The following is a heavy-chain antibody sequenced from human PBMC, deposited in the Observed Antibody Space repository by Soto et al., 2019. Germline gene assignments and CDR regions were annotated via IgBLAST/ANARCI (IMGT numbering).Heavy chain of an antibody. Sequence: PSETLSLTCTVSGGSVSSGSYYWSWIRQPPGKGLEWIGYIYYSGSTNYNPSLKSRVTISADKSISTAYLQWSSLKASDTAMYYCASGGIAAAAPRWEYFQHWGQGTLVTVSS. CDR1: GGSVSSGSYY. CDR3: ASGGIAAAAPRWEYFQH. V-gene: IGHV4-61*03. D-gene: IGHD6-13*01. J-gene: IGHJ1*01. CDR2: IYYSGST.